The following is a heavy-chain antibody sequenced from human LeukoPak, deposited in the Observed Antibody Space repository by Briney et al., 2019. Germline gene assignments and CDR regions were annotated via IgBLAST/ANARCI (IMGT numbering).Heavy chain of an antibody. Sequence: GGSLRLSCAVSGFTISTYGMIWVRQAPGKGLEWVSSISGGTTYYADSVKGRFTISRDNSKNTVSLQMNSLRAEDTAVYYCAKSVYHSGNYWGQGTLVTVSS. J-gene: IGHJ4*02. CDR3: AKSVYHSGNY. CDR1: GFTISTYG. D-gene: IGHD3-10*01. V-gene: IGHV3-23*01. CDR2: ISGGTT.